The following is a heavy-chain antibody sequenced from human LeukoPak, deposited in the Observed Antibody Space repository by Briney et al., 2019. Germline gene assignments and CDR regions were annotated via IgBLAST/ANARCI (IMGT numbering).Heavy chain of an antibody. CDR2: ISSSSSYI. CDR1: GFTFSSYS. V-gene: IGHV3-21*01. Sequence: GGSLRLSCAASGFTFSSYSMNWVRQAPGKGLEWVSSISSSSSYIYYADSVKGRFTISRDNAKNSLYLQMNSLRAEDTAVYYCARDTFSSGYYSGPNAFDIWGQGTMVTVSS. J-gene: IGHJ3*02. CDR3: ARDTFSSGYYSGPNAFDI. D-gene: IGHD3-3*01.